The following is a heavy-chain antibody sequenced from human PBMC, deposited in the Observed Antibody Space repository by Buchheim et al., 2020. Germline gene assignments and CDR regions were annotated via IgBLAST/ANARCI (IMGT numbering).Heavy chain of an antibody. CDR2: ISAYNGNT. V-gene: IGHV1-18*01. D-gene: IGHD3-3*01. J-gene: IGHJ4*02. CDR1: GYTFTSYG. Sequence: QVQLVQSGAEVKTPGASVKVSCKASGYTFTSYGISWVRQAPGQGLEWMGWISAYNGNTNYAQKLQGRVPMTTATSTRTPYLELRSLRSDDTAVYYGARGLDDFWSGYPFDYWGQGTL. CDR3: ARGLDDFWSGYPFDY.